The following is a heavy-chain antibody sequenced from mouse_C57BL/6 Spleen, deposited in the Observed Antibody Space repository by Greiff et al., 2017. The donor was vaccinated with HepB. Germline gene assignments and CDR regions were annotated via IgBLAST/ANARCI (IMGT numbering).Heavy chain of an antibody. CDR1: GYTFTDYE. D-gene: IGHD2-10*02. CDR2: IDPETGGT. J-gene: IGHJ2*01. Sequence: VQLQQSGAELVRPGASVTLSCKASGYTFTDYEMHWVKQTPAHGLEWIGAIDPETGGTAYNQKFKGKAILTADKSSSTAYMELRSLTFEDSAVYYCTKEVYGHFDYWGQGTTLTVSS. V-gene: IGHV1-15*01. CDR3: TKEVYGHFDY.